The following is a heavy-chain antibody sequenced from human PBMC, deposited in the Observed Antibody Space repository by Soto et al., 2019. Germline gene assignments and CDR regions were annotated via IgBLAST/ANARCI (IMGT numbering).Heavy chain of an antibody. CDR3: ARDQGGYGAFDI. CDR1: GGSISSGGYY. D-gene: IGHD3-22*01. CDR2: IYYSGST. Sequence: SETLSLTCTVSGGSISSGGYYWSWIRQHPGKGLEWIGYIYYSGSTYYNPSLKSRLTISVDTSKNQFSLKLSSVTAADTAVYYCARDQGGYGAFDIWGQGTMVTVSS. V-gene: IGHV4-31*03. J-gene: IGHJ3*02.